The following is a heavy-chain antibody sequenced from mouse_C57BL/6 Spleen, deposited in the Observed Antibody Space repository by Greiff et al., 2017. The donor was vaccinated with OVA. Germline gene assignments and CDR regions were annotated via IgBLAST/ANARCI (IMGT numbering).Heavy chain of an antibody. CDR3: TRGYYGNTFDY. CDR2: ISSGGDYI. V-gene: IGHV5-9-1*02. Sequence: EVMLVESGEGLVKPGGSLKLSCAASGFTFSSYAMSWVRQTPEKRLEWVAYISSGGDYIYYADTVKGRFTISRDNARNTLYLQMSSLKSEDTAMYYCTRGYYGNTFDYWGQGTTLTVSS. D-gene: IGHD2-1*01. CDR1: GFTFSSYA. J-gene: IGHJ2*01.